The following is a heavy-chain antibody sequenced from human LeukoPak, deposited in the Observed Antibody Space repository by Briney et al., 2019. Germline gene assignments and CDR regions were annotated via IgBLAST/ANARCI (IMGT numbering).Heavy chain of an antibody. Sequence: GGSLRLSCAASGFTFSSYSMNWVRQAPGKGLEWVSSISSSSSYIYYADSVKGRFTISRDNAKNSLYLQMNSLRAEDTAVYYCARDRGEKDAFDIWGQGTMVTVSS. J-gene: IGHJ3*02. CDR1: GFTFSSYS. CDR2: ISSSSSYI. CDR3: ARDRGEKDAFDI. D-gene: IGHD3-10*01. V-gene: IGHV3-21*01.